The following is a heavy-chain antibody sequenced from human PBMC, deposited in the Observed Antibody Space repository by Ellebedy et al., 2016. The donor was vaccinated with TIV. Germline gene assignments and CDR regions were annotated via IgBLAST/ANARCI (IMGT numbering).Heavy chain of an antibody. Sequence: GESLKISCQGSAYSFINYWIVWVRQMPGRGLEWMGIIDLSDSDTRYSPSFQGQVTISADRSVTTAYLHFNSLKPSDTAVHYCAKLGHRATPDDSWGQGTLVTVSS. D-gene: IGHD1-14*01. CDR1: AYSFINYW. CDR3: AKLGHRATPDDS. J-gene: IGHJ4*02. V-gene: IGHV5-51*01. CDR2: IDLSDSDT.